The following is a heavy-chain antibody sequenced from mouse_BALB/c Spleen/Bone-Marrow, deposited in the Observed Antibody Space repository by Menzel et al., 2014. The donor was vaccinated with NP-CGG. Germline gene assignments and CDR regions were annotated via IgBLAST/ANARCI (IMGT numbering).Heavy chain of an antibody. Sequence: VKLLESGAELVKPGASVKLSCKASGYTFTSYYMYWVKQRPGQGLEWFGEINPSNGGTNFNEKFKNKATLTVDKSSSTAYMQLSSLTSEDSAVYYCSRGRRDASDYWGQGTPVTVSS. V-gene: IGHV1S81*02. J-gene: IGHJ4*01. CDR1: GYTFTSYY. CDR2: INPSNGGT. CDR3: SRGRRDASDY.